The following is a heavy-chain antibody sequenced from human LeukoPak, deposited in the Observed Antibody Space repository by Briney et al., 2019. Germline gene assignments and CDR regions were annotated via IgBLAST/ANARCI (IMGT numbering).Heavy chain of an antibody. CDR1: GGSFSDYS. CDR3: ARTLGMYSSSSIGY. Sequence: SETLSLTCAVYGGSFSDYSWTWIRQPPGKGLEWIGEINHSGGTNHNPSLKSRVTISVDTSKNQFSLKLSSVTAADTAVYYCARTLGMYSSSSIGYWGQGTLVTVSS. J-gene: IGHJ4*02. V-gene: IGHV4-34*01. D-gene: IGHD6-6*01. CDR2: INHSGGT.